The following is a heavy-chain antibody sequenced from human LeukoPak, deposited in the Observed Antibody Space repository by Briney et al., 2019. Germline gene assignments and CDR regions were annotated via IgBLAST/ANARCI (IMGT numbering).Heavy chain of an antibody. CDR2: ISWNSGSI. CDR3: AKESSGTFDY. Sequence: PGRSLRLSCAASGFTFDDYAMHWVRQAPGKGLEWVSGISWNSGSIGYADSVKGRFTISRDNAKNSLYLQMNSLRAEDTALYYCAKESSGTFDYWGQGALVTVSS. CDR1: GFTFDDYA. V-gene: IGHV3-9*01. J-gene: IGHJ4*02. D-gene: IGHD3-22*01.